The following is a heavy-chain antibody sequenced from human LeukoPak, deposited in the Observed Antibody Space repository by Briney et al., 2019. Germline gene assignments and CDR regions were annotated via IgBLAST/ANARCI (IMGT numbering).Heavy chain of an antibody. J-gene: IGHJ5*02. Sequence: SETLSLTCSVSGDSISHGTYYWSWIQQPAGQGLEWIGRIYTTGVTNYNPSLKTRVTISVDPSLNQFSLNLTSVTAADTAVYYCAREFLASRRNWVDPWGQGTLVTVSS. CDR1: GDSISHGTYY. D-gene: IGHD6-6*01. CDR3: AREFLASRRNWVDP. CDR2: IYTTGVT. V-gene: IGHV4-61*02.